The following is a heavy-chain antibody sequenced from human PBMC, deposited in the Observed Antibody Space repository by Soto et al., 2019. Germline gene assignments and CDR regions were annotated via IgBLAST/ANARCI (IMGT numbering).Heavy chain of an antibody. J-gene: IGHJ3*01. CDR3: AKQTHYGSGIIGFDV. CDR2: INSGSSAI. V-gene: IGHV3-48*01. Sequence: GSLRLSCAASGFSFNTYSMNWVRQAPGKGLEWLSYINSGSSAINYADSVRGRFTVSRDNAKNSLYLQLNSLRAEDTAVYYCAKQTHYGSGIIGFDVWGQGTMVTVSS. CDR1: GFSFNTYS. D-gene: IGHD3-10*01.